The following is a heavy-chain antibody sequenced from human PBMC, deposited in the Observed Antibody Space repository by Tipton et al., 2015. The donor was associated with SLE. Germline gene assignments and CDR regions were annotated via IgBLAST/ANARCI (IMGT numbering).Heavy chain of an antibody. J-gene: IGHJ4*02. CDR3: AKGPWIGGSCYFDY. D-gene: IGHD2-15*01. V-gene: IGHV3-48*01. CDR1: GFSFSSYS. Sequence: SLRLSCAASGFSFSSYSMNWVRQAPGKGLEWVSYISSSSSTIYYADSMKGRFSISRDNAKKSLFLQMNSLRADDTALYYCAKGPWIGGSCYFDYWGQGTLVPVSS. CDR2: ISSSSSTI.